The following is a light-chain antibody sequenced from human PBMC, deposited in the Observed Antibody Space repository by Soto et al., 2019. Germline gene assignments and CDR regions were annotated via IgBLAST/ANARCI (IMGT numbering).Light chain of an antibody. Sequence: EIVLTQSPATLSLSTGERATLTCRASQSISRYLAWYQQKPGQAPRLLIYDASNWATGVSARFSGSGSGTDFTLTISSLEPEDFAVYYCQQYGSSSWTFGQGIKVDIK. CDR2: DAS. CDR3: QQYGSSSWT. J-gene: IGKJ1*01. V-gene: IGKV3-11*01. CDR1: QSISRY.